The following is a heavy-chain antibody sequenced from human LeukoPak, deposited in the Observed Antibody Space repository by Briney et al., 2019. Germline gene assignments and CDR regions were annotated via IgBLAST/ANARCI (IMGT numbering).Heavy chain of an antibody. V-gene: IGHV3-7*01. CDR3: ARLKDDVTKLAY. Sequence: GGSLRLSCAASGFTFSTYWMSWVRQAPGKGLEWVANINQDGSQKRYVDSVQGRFTISRDNTKNSLFLQMNSLRAEDTAVYYCARLKDDVTKLAYWGQGTLVTVSS. J-gene: IGHJ4*02. CDR1: GFTFSTYW. D-gene: IGHD2-8*01. CDR2: INQDGSQK.